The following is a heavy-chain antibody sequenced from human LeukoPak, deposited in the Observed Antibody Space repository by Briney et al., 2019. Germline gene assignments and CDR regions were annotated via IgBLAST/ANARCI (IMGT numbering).Heavy chain of an antibody. V-gene: IGHV3-23*01. D-gene: IGHD3-3*02. J-gene: IGHJ4*02. Sequence: PGGSLRLSCAASGFTFSNYAMSWVRQAPGKGLEWVSSLSGSGGKTFYADSVRGRFTISRDTSKNTLYLQMNSLNAEDTDIYYCETTFAGPSIRSAYYFDYWGQGTLVTVSS. CDR1: GFTFSNYA. CDR3: ETTFAGPSIRSAYYFDY. CDR2: LSGSGGKT.